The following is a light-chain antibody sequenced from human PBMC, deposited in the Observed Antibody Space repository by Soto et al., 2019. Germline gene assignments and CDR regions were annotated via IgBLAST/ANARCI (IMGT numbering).Light chain of an antibody. CDR1: QSLLHSNGYNY. J-gene: IGKJ2*01. CDR3: MQALQTHT. CDR2: LGS. V-gene: IGKV2-28*01. Sequence: DIVMTQSPLSLPVTPGAPASISCRSSQSLLHSNGYNYLDWYLQKPGQSPQVLIYLGSNRASGIPDRVRGSESGTDFTLKISRVEAEDVGVYYCMQALQTHTFGQGTKLEIK.